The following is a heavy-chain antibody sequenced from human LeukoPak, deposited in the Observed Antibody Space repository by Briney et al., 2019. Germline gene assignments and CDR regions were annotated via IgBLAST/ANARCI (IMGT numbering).Heavy chain of an antibody. V-gene: IGHV3-33*01. J-gene: IGHJ3*02. CDR2: IWYDGSNK. Sequence: PGRSLRLSCAASRFTFSSYGMHWVRQAPGKGLEWVAVIWYDGSNKYYADSVKGRFTISRDNPKNTLYLQMNSLRAEDTAVYYCARERLLWFTDLLPRGAFDIWGQGTMVTVSS. D-gene: IGHD3-10*01. CDR1: RFTFSSYG. CDR3: ARERLLWFTDLLPRGAFDI.